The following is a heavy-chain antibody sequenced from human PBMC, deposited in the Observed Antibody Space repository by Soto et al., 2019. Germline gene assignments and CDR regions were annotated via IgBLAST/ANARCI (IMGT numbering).Heavy chain of an antibody. CDR2: IYWDDDK. CDR1: GFSLSTSGVG. J-gene: IGHJ4*02. Sequence: QITLKESGPTLVKHTQTLTLTCTFSGFSLSTSGVGVGWIRQPPGKALEWLAVIYWDDDKRSSSSLKSRLTIIKDTSKNQVVLTMTNMDPVDTATYYCAHHPYYGLGTYSFDYWGQGILVTVSS. D-gene: IGHD3-10*01. V-gene: IGHV2-5*02. CDR3: AHHPYYGLGTYSFDY.